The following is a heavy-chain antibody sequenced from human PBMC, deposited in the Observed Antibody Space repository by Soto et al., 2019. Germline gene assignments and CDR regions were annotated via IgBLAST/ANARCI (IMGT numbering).Heavy chain of an antibody. CDR3: ARDSSGDYYYYGMDV. V-gene: IGHV4-31*03. Sequence: QVQLQESGPGLVKPSQTLSLTCTVSGGSISSGGYYWSWIRQHPGKGREWIGYIYYSGSTYYNPSLKSRVTISVDTSKNQFSLKLSSVTAADTAVYYCARDSSGDYYYYGMDVWGQGTTVTGSS. D-gene: IGHD3-10*01. J-gene: IGHJ6*02. CDR1: GGSISSGGYY. CDR2: IYYSGST.